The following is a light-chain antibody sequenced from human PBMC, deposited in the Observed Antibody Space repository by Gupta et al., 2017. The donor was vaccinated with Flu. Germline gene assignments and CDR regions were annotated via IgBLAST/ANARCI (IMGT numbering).Light chain of an antibody. CDR1: QDISNY. CDR2: DVS. J-gene: IGKJ2*02. Sequence: DIQMTQSPSSLSASVGDRVTITCQASQDISNYLNWYQQRPGKAPKLLISDVSNLETGVPSRFSGGGSGTDFTLTISRLQAEDVATYHCQQCDSVPRTFGQGTKVEI. CDR3: QQCDSVPRT. V-gene: IGKV1-33*01.